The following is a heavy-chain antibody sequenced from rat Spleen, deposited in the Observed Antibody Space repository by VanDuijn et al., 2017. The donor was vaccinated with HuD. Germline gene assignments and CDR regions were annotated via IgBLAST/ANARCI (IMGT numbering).Heavy chain of an antibody. J-gene: IGHJ2*01. CDR3: ARDWEYSFDY. CDR2: IRNKANGYTT. CDR1: GFTFTDFY. V-gene: IGHV7-7*01. D-gene: IGHD5-1*01. Sequence: EVKLLESGGGLVQPGGSMRLSCAASGFTFTDFYMNWIRQPAGKAPEWLGFIRNKANGYTTEYNPSVKGRFAISRDNTQNKLYLQMNILRAEDTATYYCARDWEYSFDYWGQGVMVTVSS.